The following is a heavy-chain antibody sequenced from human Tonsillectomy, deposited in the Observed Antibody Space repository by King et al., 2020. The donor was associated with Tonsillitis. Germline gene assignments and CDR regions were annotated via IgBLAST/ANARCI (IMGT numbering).Heavy chain of an antibody. CDR3: ASPRAYYDGHCSSGALDI. V-gene: IGHV5-51*01. J-gene: IGHJ3*02. CDR2: IYAGDSDT. Sequence: VQLVESGPEVKMPGESLKISCKGSGYNFANYWIGWVRQMPGKGLEWMGIIYAGDSDTRYSPTFEGQVTISADKSNNTTYLHWSSLKASDSAMYYCASPRAYYDGHCSSGALDIWGQGTLVTVSS. D-gene: IGHD3-10*01. CDR1: GYNFANYW.